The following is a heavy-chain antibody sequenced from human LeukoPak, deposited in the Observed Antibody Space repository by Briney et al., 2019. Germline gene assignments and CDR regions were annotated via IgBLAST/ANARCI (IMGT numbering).Heavy chain of an antibody. J-gene: IGHJ4*02. CDR3: AKSSAGIAAPSRGSRDY. Sequence: GGSLRLSCAASGFTFSSYAMSWVRQAPGKGLEWVSAISGSGGSTYYADSVKGRFTISRDNSKNTLYLQMNSLRAEDTAVYYCAKSSAGIAAPSRGSRDYWGQGTLVTVSS. D-gene: IGHD6-6*01. CDR1: GFTFSSYA. CDR2: ISGSGGST. V-gene: IGHV3-23*01.